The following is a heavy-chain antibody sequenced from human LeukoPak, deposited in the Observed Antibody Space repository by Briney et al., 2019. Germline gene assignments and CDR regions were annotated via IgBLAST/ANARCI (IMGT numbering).Heavy chain of an antibody. Sequence: SETLSLTCAVSGYSISSGYYWGWIRQPPGKGLEWIGSIYHSGSTYYNPSLKSRVTISVDTSKNQFSLKLSSVTAADTAVYYRARQGGAYYYDSSGYCDYWGQGTLVTVSS. CDR3: ARQGGAYYYDSSGYCDY. J-gene: IGHJ4*02. CDR1: GYSISSGYY. CDR2: IYHSGST. V-gene: IGHV4-38-2*01. D-gene: IGHD3-22*01.